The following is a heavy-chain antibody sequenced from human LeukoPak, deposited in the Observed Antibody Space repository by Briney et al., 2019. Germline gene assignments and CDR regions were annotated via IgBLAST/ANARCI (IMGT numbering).Heavy chain of an antibody. J-gene: IGHJ4*02. CDR3: ARASNKDYYDSSGYYYDY. CDR2: IYYSGST. V-gene: IGHV4-30-4*01. D-gene: IGHD3-22*01. Sequence: SRTLSLTCTVSGGSISSGDYYWSWIRQPPGKGLEWIGYIYYSGSTYYNPSLKSRVTISVDTSKNQFSLKLSSVTAADTAVYYCARASNKDYYDSSGYYYDYWGQGTLVTVSS. CDR1: GGSISSGDYY.